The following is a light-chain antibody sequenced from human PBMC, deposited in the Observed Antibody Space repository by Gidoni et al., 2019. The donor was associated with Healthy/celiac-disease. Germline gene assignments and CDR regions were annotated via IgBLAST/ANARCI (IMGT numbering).Light chain of an antibody. Sequence: VLTKSTRTPSSSPGERASLPSRASRRISSSYLACYQQKPGQAPRLLIYGAASRATGIPDRFSCGGSGANFTITIIRLEPEEFAVYYCRQYGNSPPWTFGQGTKVEIK. J-gene: IGKJ1*01. CDR3: RQYGNSPPWT. CDR2: GAA. CDR1: RRISSSY. V-gene: IGKV3-20*01.